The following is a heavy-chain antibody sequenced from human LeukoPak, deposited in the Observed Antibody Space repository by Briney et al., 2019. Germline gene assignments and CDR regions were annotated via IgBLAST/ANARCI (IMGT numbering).Heavy chain of an antibody. J-gene: IGHJ4*02. V-gene: IGHV3-53*01. CDR1: GFTVSSNY. CDR2: IYSAGSGGAT. D-gene: IGHD5-24*01. CDR3: ARGDGYNFWEY. Sequence: GGSLRLSCAASGFTVSSNYMSWVRQAPGKGLEWVSVIYSAGSGGATYYADSVTGRFTISRDSTKSTVYLQMNSLRVDDTAVYHCARGDGYNFWEYWGQGTLVTVSS.